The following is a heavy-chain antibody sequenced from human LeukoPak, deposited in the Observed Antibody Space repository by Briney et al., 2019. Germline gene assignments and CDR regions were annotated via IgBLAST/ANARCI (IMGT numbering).Heavy chain of an antibody. CDR1: GFTFSNAW. CDR3: TRDHITSWQIDF. CDR2: VRPGDGPT. D-gene: IGHD2-2*01. Sequence: GGSLRLSCAASGFTFSNAWMSWVRQAPGKGLEWVSHVRPGDGPTTYAESVKGRFTISRDNSKNTVSLQMNSLRVEDTAVYYCTRDHITSWQIDFWGQGTMVTVSS. V-gene: IGHV3-23*01. J-gene: IGHJ4*02.